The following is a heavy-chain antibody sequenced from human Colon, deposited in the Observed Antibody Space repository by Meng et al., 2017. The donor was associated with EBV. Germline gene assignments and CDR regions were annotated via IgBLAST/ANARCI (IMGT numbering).Heavy chain of an antibody. CDR3: ATGGPGGGATVY. Sequence: LIQCEAQGKKPVTSVRAACQASGDTFTSYYMHWVRQAPGQGLEWMGRVTPGDGSTTYAQKFQGRVTMTADTATSTAYMELSSLRSEDTAFYYCATGGPGGGATVYWGQGTLVTVSS. CDR1: GDTFTSYY. V-gene: IGHV1-46*01. J-gene: IGHJ4*02. CDR2: VTPGDGST. D-gene: IGHD3-16*01.